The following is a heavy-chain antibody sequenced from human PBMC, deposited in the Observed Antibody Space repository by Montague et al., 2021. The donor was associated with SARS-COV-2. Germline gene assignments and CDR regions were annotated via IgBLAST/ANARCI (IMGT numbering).Heavy chain of an antibody. J-gene: IGHJ4*02. CDR1: GGSVSSGGYS. Sequence: LSCAVSGGSVSSGGYSWFWIREPPGKGLEWIGHIHHSGNTYYNPFLKSRATISGDRPKNQFSLRVTSVSAADTAVYSCASYRDYGDYYWGQGILVTVSS. V-gene: IGHV4-30-2*01. D-gene: IGHD4-17*01. CDR2: IHHSGNT. CDR3: ASYRDYGDYY.